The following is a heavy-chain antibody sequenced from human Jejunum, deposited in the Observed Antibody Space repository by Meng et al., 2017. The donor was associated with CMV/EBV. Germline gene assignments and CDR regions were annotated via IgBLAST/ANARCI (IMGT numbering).Heavy chain of an antibody. CDR1: GFTFSSYP. CDR2: ISGNGADT. V-gene: IGHV3-64*02. J-gene: IGHJ4*02. CDR3: AREVKEGGSFDY. Sequence: SGFTFSSYPMPWVRQAPGKGLECVSAISGNGADTYYIDSVKGRFTISRDNSKNTLSLQMGSLRAEDTAVYYCAREVKEGGSFDYWGQGTLVTVSS. D-gene: IGHD1-26*01.